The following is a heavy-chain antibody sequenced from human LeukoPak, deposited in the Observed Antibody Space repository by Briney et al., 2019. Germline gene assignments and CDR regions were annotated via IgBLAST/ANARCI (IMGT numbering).Heavy chain of an antibody. CDR2: INAGNGNT. Sequence: ASVKVSCKASGYTFTSYAMHWVRQAPGQRLEWMGWINAGNGNTKYSQKFQGRVTITRDTSASTAYMELSSLRAEDTAVYYCAKGVYQVLAYNWFGPWGQGIPVTVSS. CDR1: GYTFTSYA. J-gene: IGHJ5*02. CDR3: AKGVYQVLAYNWFGP. V-gene: IGHV1-3*01. D-gene: IGHD2-2*01.